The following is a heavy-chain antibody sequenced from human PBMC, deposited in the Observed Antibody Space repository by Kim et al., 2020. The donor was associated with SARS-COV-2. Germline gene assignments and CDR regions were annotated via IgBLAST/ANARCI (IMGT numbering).Heavy chain of an antibody. CDR2: ISGDGGST. V-gene: IGHV3-43*02. Sequence: GGSLRLSCAASGFTFDDYAMHWVRQAPGKGLEWVSLISGDGGSTYYADSVKGRFTISRDNSKNSLYLQMNSLRTEDTALYYCAKDIYSLYGSGSRGDAFDIWGQGTMVTVSS. D-gene: IGHD3-10*01. CDR3: AKDIYSLYGSGSRGDAFDI. CDR1: GFTFDDYA. J-gene: IGHJ3*02.